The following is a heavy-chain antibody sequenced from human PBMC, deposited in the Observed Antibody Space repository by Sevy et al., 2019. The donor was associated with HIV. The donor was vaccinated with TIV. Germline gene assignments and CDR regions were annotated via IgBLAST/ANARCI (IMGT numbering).Heavy chain of an antibody. CDR2: IKQDGSEK. CDR3: ARDRLWLGEVGGGLGY. Sequence: GGSLRLSCAASGFTFSSYWMSWVRQAPGKGLEWVANIKQDGSEKYYVDSVKGRFTISRDNAKNSLYLQMNSLRAEDTAVYYCARDRLWLGEVGGGLGYWGQGTLVTVSS. J-gene: IGHJ4*02. V-gene: IGHV3-7*01. CDR1: GFTFSSYW. D-gene: IGHD3-10*01.